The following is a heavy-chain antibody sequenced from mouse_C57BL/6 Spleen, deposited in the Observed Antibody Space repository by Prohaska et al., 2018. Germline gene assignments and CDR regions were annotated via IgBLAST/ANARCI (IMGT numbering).Heavy chain of an antibody. Sequence: EVKLVESEGGLVQPGSSMKLSCTASGFTFSDYYMAWVRQVPEKGLEWVANINYDGSSTYYLDSLKSRFIISRDNAKNILYLQMSSLKSEDTATYYCARKVYGNYVMDYWGQGTSVTVSS. J-gene: IGHJ4*01. D-gene: IGHD2-1*01. CDR1: GFTFSDYY. CDR3: ARKVYGNYVMDY. V-gene: IGHV5-16*01. CDR2: INYDGSST.